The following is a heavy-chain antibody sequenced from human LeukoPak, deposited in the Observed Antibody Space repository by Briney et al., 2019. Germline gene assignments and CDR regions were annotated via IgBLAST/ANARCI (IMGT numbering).Heavy chain of an antibody. CDR3: ARFDSSGGGFDY. J-gene: IGHJ4*02. CDR2: INHSGSA. D-gene: IGHD3-22*01. V-gene: IGHV4-34*09. CDR1: GGSFSGYY. Sequence: PSETLSLTCAVYGGSFSGYYWSWIRRPPGKGLEWIGEINHSGSANYNPSLKSRVTISVDTSKNQFSLKLSSVTAADTAVYYCARFDSSGGGFDYWGQGTLVTVSS.